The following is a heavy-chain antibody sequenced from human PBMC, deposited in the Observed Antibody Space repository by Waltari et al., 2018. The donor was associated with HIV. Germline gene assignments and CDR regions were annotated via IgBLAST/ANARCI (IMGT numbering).Heavy chain of an antibody. Sequence: QVQLVQSGAEVKKPGASVKVSCKASGYTFTSYGISWVRQAPGQGLEWMGWLSPYNGNTNYAQKRQGTVTMTTDTATSTSYMELRGLRADDTAVDYCARDAGGPDIVVVPYGMDVWGQGTTVTVSS. V-gene: IGHV1-18*01. CDR3: ARDAGGPDIVVVPYGMDV. D-gene: IGHD2-2*01. CDR1: GYTFTSYG. J-gene: IGHJ6*02. CDR2: LSPYNGNT.